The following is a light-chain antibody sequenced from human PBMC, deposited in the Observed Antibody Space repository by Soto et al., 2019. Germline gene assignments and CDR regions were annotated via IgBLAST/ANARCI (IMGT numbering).Light chain of an antibody. J-gene: IGKJ3*01. Sequence: EIVLTQSPGTLSLSPGERATLSCRASQSINSRYLAWYQPKPGQAPRLLIYGASSRAAGIQDRFSGSGSGTDFTISISRLEPEDFAVYYCQQFGSSPGFTFGPGTIVDIK. CDR2: GAS. CDR1: QSINSRY. V-gene: IGKV3-20*01. CDR3: QQFGSSPGFT.